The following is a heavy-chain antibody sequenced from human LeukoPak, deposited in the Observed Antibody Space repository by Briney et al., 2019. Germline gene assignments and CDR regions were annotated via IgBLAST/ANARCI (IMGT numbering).Heavy chain of an antibody. J-gene: IGHJ6*03. CDR2: IYYSGST. Sequence: SETLSLTCTVSGGSISSYYWSWIRQPPGKGLEWIGYIYYSGSTNYNPSLKSRVTISVDTSKNQFSLKLSSVTGADTAVYYRARVKGRLYYYYYMDVWGKGTTVTVSS. V-gene: IGHV4-59*01. CDR1: GGSISSYY. CDR3: ARVKGRLYYYYYMDV.